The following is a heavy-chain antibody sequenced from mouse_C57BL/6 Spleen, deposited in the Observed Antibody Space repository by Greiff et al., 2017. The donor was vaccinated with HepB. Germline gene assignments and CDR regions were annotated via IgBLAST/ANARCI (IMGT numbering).Heavy chain of an antibody. Sequence: QVQLQQPGAELVKPGASVKMSCKASGYTFTSYWITWVKQRPGQGLEWIGDIYPGSGSTNYNEKFKSKATLTVDTSSSTAYMQLRSLTSEDSAVYYCARYGKETYYYALDYWGQGTSVTVSS. CDR2: IYPGSGST. D-gene: IGHD2-1*01. J-gene: IGHJ4*01. CDR1: GYTFTSYW. V-gene: IGHV1-55*01. CDR3: ARYGKETYYYALDY.